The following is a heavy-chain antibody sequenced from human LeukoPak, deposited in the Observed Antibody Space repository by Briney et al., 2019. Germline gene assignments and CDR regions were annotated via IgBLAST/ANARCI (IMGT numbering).Heavy chain of an antibody. Sequence: SVEVSCKASGGTFSSYAISWVRQAPGQGLEWMGGIIPIFGTANYAQKFQGRVTITADKSTSTAYMELSSLRSEDTAVYYCARLAVDTAMDVDYWGQGTLVTVSS. CDR3: ARLAVDTAMDVDY. V-gene: IGHV1-69*06. CDR2: IIPIFGTA. J-gene: IGHJ4*02. D-gene: IGHD5-18*01. CDR1: GGTFSSYA.